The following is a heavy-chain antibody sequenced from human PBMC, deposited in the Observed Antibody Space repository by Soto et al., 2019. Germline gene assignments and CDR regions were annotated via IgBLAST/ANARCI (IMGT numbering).Heavy chain of an antibody. CDR1: GFTFDDYG. V-gene: IGHV3-20*04. Sequence: GGSLRLSCAASGFTFDDYGMSWVRQGPGKGLKWVSGINWNGSSTGYADSVKGRFTVSRDNAKNSLYLQMNSLRAEDTALYYCARDGHYYDSSGWGHWGQGTLVTVSS. J-gene: IGHJ1*01. D-gene: IGHD3-22*01. CDR2: INWNGSST. CDR3: ARDGHYYDSSGWGH.